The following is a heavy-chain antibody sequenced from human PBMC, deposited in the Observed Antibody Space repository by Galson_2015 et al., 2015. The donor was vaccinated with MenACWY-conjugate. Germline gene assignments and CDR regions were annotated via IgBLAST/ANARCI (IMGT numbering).Heavy chain of an antibody. V-gene: IGHV3-53*01. CDR2: ICSGTRT. Sequence: SLRLSRAASGFTVSTNCMSWVRQAPGKGLEWVSIICSGTRTFYADSVKGRFTISGDNSQNTVYLQMNSLRAEDTAMYYCAREFSYWGQGTLVTVSS. J-gene: IGHJ4*02. CDR3: AREFSY. CDR1: GFTVSTNC. D-gene: IGHD2/OR15-2a*01.